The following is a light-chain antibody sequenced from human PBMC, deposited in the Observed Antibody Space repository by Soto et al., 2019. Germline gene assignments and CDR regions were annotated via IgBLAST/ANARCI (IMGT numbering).Light chain of an antibody. J-gene: IGKJ3*01. CDR2: DAS. V-gene: IGKV1-5*01. CDR3: QQYNSYPFT. Sequence: DIQMTQSPSTLSASVGDRVTITCRASQSISSWLAWYQQKPGKAPKLLIYDASSLESGDPTRFSGSGSGTEFTLTISSLQPDDFATYYCQQYNSYPFTFGPGTKVDS. CDR1: QSISSW.